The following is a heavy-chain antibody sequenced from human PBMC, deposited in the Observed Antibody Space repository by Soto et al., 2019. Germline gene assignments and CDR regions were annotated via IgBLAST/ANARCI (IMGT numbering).Heavy chain of an antibody. CDR1: GFSFSDYY. CDR2: ISNSGRTI. CDR3: AASGYGRGYFDY. D-gene: IGHD5-12*01. V-gene: IGHV3-11*01. Sequence: VGSLRLSCAASGFSFSDYYMNWIRQAPGKGLEWVSYISNSGRTIYYADSVEGRFTISRDNAKNSLYLQMNSLRAEDTAVYYCAASGYGRGYFDYWGQGTLVTVS. J-gene: IGHJ4*02.